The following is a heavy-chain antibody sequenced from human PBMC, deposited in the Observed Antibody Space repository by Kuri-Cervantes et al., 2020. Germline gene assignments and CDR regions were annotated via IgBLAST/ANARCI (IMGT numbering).Heavy chain of an antibody. Sequence: GGSLRLSCAASGFTFRSYGMHWVRQAPGKGLEWVAVIWDDGSKKYYADSVKGRVTVSRNSSKNTLYLQMNSLRAEDTAVYYCARAPYSSSWEPRSWFDPWGQGTLVTVSS. CDR2: IWDDGSKK. CDR3: ARAPYSSSWEPRSWFDP. V-gene: IGHV3-33*01. J-gene: IGHJ5*02. D-gene: IGHD6-13*01. CDR1: GFTFRSYG.